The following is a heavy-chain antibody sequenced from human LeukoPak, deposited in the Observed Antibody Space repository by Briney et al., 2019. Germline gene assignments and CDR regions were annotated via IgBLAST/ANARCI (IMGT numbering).Heavy chain of an antibody. Sequence: PSETLSLTCTVSGGSISPFYWSWIRQPPGKGLEFIGYIYYSGTTNYNPSLKSRVTLSVDTSKNQFSLKLSSVTAADTAVYYCARGGVAAKYYFDYWGQGTLVTVFS. D-gene: IGHD3-10*01. CDR2: IYYSGTT. CDR3: ARGGVAAKYYFDY. J-gene: IGHJ4*02. V-gene: IGHV4-59*01. CDR1: GGSISPFY.